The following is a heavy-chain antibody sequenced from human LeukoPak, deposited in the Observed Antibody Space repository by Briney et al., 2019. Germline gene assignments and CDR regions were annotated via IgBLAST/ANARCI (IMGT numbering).Heavy chain of an antibody. CDR3: AGEDSSSLLRY. J-gene: IGHJ4*02. Sequence: GGSLRLSCAASGFTFSSYSMNWVRQAPGKGLEWVSVIYSGGSTYYADSVKGRFTISRDNSKNTLYLQMNSLRAEDTAVYYCAGEDSSSLLRYWGQGTLVTVSS. CDR1: GFTFSSYS. D-gene: IGHD6-13*01. CDR2: IYSGGST. V-gene: IGHV3-66*01.